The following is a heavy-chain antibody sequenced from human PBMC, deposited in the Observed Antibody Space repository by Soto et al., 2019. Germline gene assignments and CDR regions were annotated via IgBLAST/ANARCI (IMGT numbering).Heavy chain of an antibody. CDR2: ISSNGGST. CDR3: ARDLGYCSSTSCQPEYYFDY. V-gene: IGHV3-64*01. J-gene: IGHJ4*02. CDR1: GFTFSSYA. Sequence: EVQLVESGGGLVQPGGSLRLSCAASGFTFSSYAMHWVRQAPGKGLEYVSAISSNGGSTYYANSVKGRFTISRDNSKNTLYLQMGSLRAEDMAVYYCARDLGYCSSTSCQPEYYFDYWGQGTLVTVSS. D-gene: IGHD2-2*01.